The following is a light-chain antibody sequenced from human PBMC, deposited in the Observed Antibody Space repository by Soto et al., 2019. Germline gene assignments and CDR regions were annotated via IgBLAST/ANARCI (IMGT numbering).Light chain of an antibody. Sequence: EVVMTQSPATLSVSPGERATLSCRASQNVNSNLAWYQQKPGQAPRLLIYGASTRATAFPARFSGSGSGTEFTLTISSLQSEDFGVYYCQQYNNWPLTFGQGTRLEIK. J-gene: IGKJ5*01. V-gene: IGKV3-15*01. CDR3: QQYNNWPLT. CDR1: QNVNSN. CDR2: GAS.